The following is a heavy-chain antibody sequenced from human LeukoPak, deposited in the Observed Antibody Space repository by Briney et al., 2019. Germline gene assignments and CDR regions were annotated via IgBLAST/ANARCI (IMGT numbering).Heavy chain of an antibody. Sequence: GGSLRLSCAASGFIFSSYWMTWVRQAPGKGLEWVANIKQDGSDKYYVDSVKGRFTISRDNAKNSLSLQMNSLRAEDTAVYYCATTRYCSSTSCYEGGEFDYWGQGTLVTVSS. J-gene: IGHJ4*02. CDR3: ATTRYCSSTSCYEGGEFDY. D-gene: IGHD2-2*01. CDR2: IKQDGSDK. V-gene: IGHV3-7*01. CDR1: GFIFSSYW.